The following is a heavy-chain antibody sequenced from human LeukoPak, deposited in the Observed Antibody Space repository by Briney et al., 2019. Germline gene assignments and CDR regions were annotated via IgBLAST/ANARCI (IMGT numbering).Heavy chain of an antibody. Sequence: SQTLSLTCTISGDTITSNSAAWNWIRQSPSRGLEWLGRTYYRSKWYNDYAVSVKSRITINPDTSKNQLSLQLNSVTPEDTAVYYCARDLRSSIKRYWFDPWGQGTLVTVSS. CDR2: TYYRSKWYN. J-gene: IGHJ5*02. D-gene: IGHD2-2*01. CDR1: GDTITSNSAA. CDR3: ARDLRSSIKRYWFDP. V-gene: IGHV6-1*01.